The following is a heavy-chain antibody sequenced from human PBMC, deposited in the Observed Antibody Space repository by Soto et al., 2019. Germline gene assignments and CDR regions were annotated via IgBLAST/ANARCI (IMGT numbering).Heavy chain of an antibody. Sequence: QLQLQESGPGLVKPSETLSLTCTVSGGSISSSNYYWGWIRQPPGRGLEWIGTIYYTGSAYYNPSLKSRVTMSVDTSKNQFSLNLNSVTAADTAVYFCARRGRFCSGGTSWGRVFDIWGQGTMVTVSS. D-gene: IGHD2-15*01. J-gene: IGHJ3*02. CDR3: ARRGRFCSGGTSWGRVFDI. CDR1: GGSISSSNYY. V-gene: IGHV4-39*01. CDR2: IYYTGSA.